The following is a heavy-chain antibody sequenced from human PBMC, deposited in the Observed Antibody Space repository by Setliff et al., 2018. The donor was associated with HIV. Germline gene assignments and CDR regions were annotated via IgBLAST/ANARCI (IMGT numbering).Heavy chain of an antibody. CDR3: AILVIGVRPPVDR. CDR2: ISSDGTER. Sequence: GGSLRLSCSASGSTFTKNWINWVRQVPGKGLVWVSRISSDGTERDYAATVKGRFTISRDNAKNTVDLQMSSLTAEDTAIYYCAILVIGVRPPVDRWGQGALVTVSS. J-gene: IGHJ4*02. CDR1: GSTFTKNW. V-gene: IGHV3-74*01. D-gene: IGHD3-3*01.